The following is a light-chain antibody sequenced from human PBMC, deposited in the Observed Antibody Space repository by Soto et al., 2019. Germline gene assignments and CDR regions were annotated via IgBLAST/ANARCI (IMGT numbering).Light chain of an antibody. CDR1: RSVGSY. Sequence: EIALTQSPATLSLSPGDRATLSCLASRSVGSYLAWYQQKPGQAPRLLIHGASNRAAGIPVRFSGSGSGTDFTLTISSLEPEDFAVYYCQQRDNWPPTWTFGQGTKVDIK. CDR2: GAS. V-gene: IGKV3-11*01. J-gene: IGKJ1*01. CDR3: QQRDNWPPTWT.